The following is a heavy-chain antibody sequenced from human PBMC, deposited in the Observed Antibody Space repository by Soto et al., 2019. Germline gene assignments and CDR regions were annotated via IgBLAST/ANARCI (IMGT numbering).Heavy chain of an antibody. J-gene: IGHJ4*02. D-gene: IGHD6-19*01. Sequence: SETLSLTCTVSGDSMSSHYWNWVRQTPGKGLEWIGCIYFTGSTIYNPSLESRVTMSVDTSKNQFSLKLSSVTAADTAVYYCARGIAVAGTRGYFDYWGQGTLVTVSS. CDR2: IYFTGST. CDR1: GDSMSSHY. V-gene: IGHV4-59*08. CDR3: ARGIAVAGTRGYFDY.